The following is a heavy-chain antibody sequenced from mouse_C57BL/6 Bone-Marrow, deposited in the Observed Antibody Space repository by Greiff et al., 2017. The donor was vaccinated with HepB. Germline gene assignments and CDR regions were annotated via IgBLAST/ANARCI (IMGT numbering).Heavy chain of an antibody. CDR2: ISSGSSTI. CDR3: ARGYDWGYFDV. J-gene: IGHJ1*03. CDR1: GFTFSDYG. V-gene: IGHV5-17*01. D-gene: IGHD2-2*01. Sequence: EVKLMESGGGLVKPGGSLKLSCAASGFTFSDYGMHWVRQAPEKGLEWVAYISSGSSTIYYADTVKGRFTISRDNAKNTLFLQMTSLRSEDTAMYYCARGYDWGYFDVWGTGTTVTVSS.